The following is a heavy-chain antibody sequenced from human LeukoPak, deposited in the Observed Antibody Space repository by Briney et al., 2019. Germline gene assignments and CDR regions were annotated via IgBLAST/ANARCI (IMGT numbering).Heavy chain of an antibody. Sequence: GGSLRLSCAASGFTFSGYWMHWLRQAPGKGLVWVSRIEGDGSSTTYVDSVKGRFIISRDNTKNTLYLQMNSLRAEDTAVYYCAKSDWFDPWGQGTLVTVSS. V-gene: IGHV3-74*01. CDR3: AKSDWFDP. CDR2: IEGDGSST. J-gene: IGHJ5*02. CDR1: GFTFSGYW.